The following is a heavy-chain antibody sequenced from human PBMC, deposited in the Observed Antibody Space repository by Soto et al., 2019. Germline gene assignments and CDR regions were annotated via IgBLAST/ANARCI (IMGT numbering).Heavy chain of an antibody. J-gene: IGHJ4*02. CDR3: ARDRAVAGKRVY. CDR2: IYSGGST. D-gene: IGHD6-19*01. Sequence: GGSLRLSCAASGFTVSSNYMGWVRQAPGKGLEWVSVIYSGGSTYYADSVKGRFTISRDNSKNTLYLQMNSLRAEDTAVYYCARDRAVAGKRVYWGQGTLVTVSS. CDR1: GFTVSSNY. V-gene: IGHV3-66*01.